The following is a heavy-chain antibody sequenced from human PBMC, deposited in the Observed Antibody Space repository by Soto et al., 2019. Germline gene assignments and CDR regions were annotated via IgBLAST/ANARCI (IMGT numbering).Heavy chain of an antibody. CDR3: ARWCSVRVRGWYDSNYFDY. CDR2: IYYSGST. V-gene: IGHV4-30-4*01. D-gene: IGHD6-19*01. J-gene: IGHJ4*02. Sequence: KTSETLSLTCTVSGGSISSGDYYWSWIRQPPGKGLEWIGYIYYSGSTYYNPSLKSRVTISVDTSKNQFSPKLSSVTAADTAVYYCARWCSVRVRGWYDSNYFDYWGQGTLVTVSS. CDR1: GGSISSGDYY.